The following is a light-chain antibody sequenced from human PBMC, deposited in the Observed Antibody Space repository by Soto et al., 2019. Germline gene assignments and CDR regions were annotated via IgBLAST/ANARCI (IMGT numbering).Light chain of an antibody. V-gene: IGLV2-11*01. CDR1: SSDVGTYNY. CDR2: DVS. CDR3: CSYAGSYTYV. Sequence: QSVLTQPRSVSGSPGQSVTISCTGTSSDVGTYNYVSWYQQHPGKAPKLMISDVSKRPSGVPDRFSGSKSGNSASLTISGLQAEDEADYYCCSYAGSYTYVFGTGTKLTVL. J-gene: IGLJ1*01.